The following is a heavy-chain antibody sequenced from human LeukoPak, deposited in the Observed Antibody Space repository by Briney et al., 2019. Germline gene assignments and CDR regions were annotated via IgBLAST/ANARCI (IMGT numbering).Heavy chain of an antibody. CDR3: AREGSGFLEWLYNWFDP. CDR2: IYYSGST. Sequence: SETLSLTCTVSGGSISSYYWSWIRQPPGKGLEWIGYIYYSGSTNYNPSLKSRVTISVDTSKNQFSLKLSSVTAADTAVYYCAREGSGFLEWLYNWFDPWGQGTLVTVSS. V-gene: IGHV4-59*12. D-gene: IGHD3-3*01. J-gene: IGHJ5*02. CDR1: GGSISSYY.